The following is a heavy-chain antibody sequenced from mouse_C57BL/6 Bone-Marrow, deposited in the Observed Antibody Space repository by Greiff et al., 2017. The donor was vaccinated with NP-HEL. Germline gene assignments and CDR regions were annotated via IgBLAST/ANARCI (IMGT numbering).Heavy chain of an antibody. V-gene: IGHV2-3*01. CDR3: AKPGGYPFAC. CDR2: IWGDGST. J-gene: IGHJ3*01. CDR1: GFSLTSYG. D-gene: IGHD2-2*01. Sequence: QVQLQQSGPGLVAPSPSLSITCTVSGFSLTSYGVSWVRQPPGKGLEWLGVIWGDGSTNYHSALISSLSISKDNSTCQASLKLNSLETDDSATYYCAKPGGYPFACWGQGTLVTVAA.